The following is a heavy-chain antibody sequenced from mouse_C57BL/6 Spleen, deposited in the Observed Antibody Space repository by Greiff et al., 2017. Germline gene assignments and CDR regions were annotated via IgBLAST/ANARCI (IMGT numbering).Heavy chain of an antibody. CDR3: ARNGIYYDYGPYYFDY. Sequence: EVQLQQSGPELVKPGASVKMSCKASGYTFTDYNMHWVKQSHGKSLEWIGYINPNNGGTSYNQKFKGKATLTVNKSSSTAYMELRSLTSEDSAVYYCARNGIYYDYGPYYFDYGGQGTTLTVSS. CDR2: INPNNGGT. D-gene: IGHD2-4*01. CDR1: GYTFTDYN. V-gene: IGHV1-22*01. J-gene: IGHJ2*01.